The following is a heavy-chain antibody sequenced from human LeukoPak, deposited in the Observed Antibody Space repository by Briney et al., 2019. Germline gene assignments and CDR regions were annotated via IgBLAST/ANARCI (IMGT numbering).Heavy chain of an antibody. CDR1: GYAFTGYY. J-gene: IGHJ4*02. CDR3: ARESEYYYDSSGYKPADY. Sequence: ASVKVSCKASGYAFTGYYMHWVRQAPGQGLEWMGWINPNSGGTNYAQKFQGRVTMTRDTSISTAYMELSRPRSDDTAVYYCARESEYYYDSSGYKPADYWGQGTLVTVSS. CDR2: INPNSGGT. V-gene: IGHV1-2*02. D-gene: IGHD3-22*01.